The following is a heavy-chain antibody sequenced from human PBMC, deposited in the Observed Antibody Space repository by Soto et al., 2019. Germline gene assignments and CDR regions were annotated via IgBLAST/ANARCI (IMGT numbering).Heavy chain of an antibody. CDR3: ARGGSGWFDP. V-gene: IGHV3-13*01. J-gene: IGHJ5*02. CDR2: IGTAGDT. D-gene: IGHD3-16*01. CDR1: GFTFSSYD. Sequence: EVQLVESGGGLVQPGGSLRLSCAASGFTFSSYDMHWVRQATGKGLEWVSAIGTAGDTYYPGSVKGRFTISRDNAKNSLYLQMNSLRAEDTAVYYCARGGSGWFDPWGQGILVTVSS.